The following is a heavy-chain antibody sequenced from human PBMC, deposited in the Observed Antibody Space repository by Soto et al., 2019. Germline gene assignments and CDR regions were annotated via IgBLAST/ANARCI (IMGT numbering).Heavy chain of an antibody. J-gene: IGHJ5*02. CDR3: AKDRYYDTPGWFDP. CDR2: ISANGASI. V-gene: IGHV3-23*01. D-gene: IGHD3-22*01. CDR1: GFTFRDHA. Sequence: GGSLRLSCVGSGFTFRDHAMRWVRQAPGRGLEWVSAISANGASIQHADSVKGRFSVSRDNAKNTVYLQMDNLRTEDSSVYYCAKDRYYDTPGWFDPWGQGSRVTVSS.